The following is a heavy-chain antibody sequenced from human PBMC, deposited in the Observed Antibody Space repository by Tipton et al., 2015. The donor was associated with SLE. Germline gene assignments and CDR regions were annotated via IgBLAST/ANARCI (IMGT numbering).Heavy chain of an antibody. D-gene: IGHD1-26*01. Sequence: SLRLSCAASGFTFSSYAMSWVRQAPGKGLEWVSAISGSGGSIYFPDSVKGRFTISRDNSKNTLYLQMNSLRAEDTAVYYCAKDGGSYQGEFDYWRQGSLVTVSS. J-gene: IGHJ4*02. CDR2: ISGSGGSI. CDR3: AKDGGSYQGEFDY. CDR1: GFTFSSYA. V-gene: IGHV3-23*01.